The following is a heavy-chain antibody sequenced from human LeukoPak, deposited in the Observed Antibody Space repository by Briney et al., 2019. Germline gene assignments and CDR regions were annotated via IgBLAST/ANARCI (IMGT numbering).Heavy chain of an antibody. Sequence: GGSLRLSCAVSGLSFSTSWMDWVPQAPGKGLEWVGRIKSKTDDGTTAYAAPVKGRFTISRDDSKDTLYLQMDSLKTEDTAVYYCTTGPFDYWGQGTLVTVSS. CDR2: IKSKTDDGTT. J-gene: IGHJ4*02. CDR1: GLSFSTSW. V-gene: IGHV3-15*07. CDR3: TTGPFDY.